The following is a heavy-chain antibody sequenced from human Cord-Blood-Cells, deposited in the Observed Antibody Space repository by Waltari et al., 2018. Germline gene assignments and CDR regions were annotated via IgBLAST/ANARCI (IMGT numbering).Heavy chain of an antibody. D-gene: IGHD6-13*01. Sequence: EVQLVESGGGLIQPGGSLRLSCAASGFTVSSNYMSWVRQAPGKGLEWVSVIYSGGSTYYADSVKGRFTISRDNSKNTLYLQMNSPRAEDTAVYYCARDRDSSSWYDYWGQGTLVTVSS. CDR1: GFTVSSNY. V-gene: IGHV3-53*01. CDR3: ARDRDSSSWYDY. J-gene: IGHJ4*02. CDR2: IYSGGST.